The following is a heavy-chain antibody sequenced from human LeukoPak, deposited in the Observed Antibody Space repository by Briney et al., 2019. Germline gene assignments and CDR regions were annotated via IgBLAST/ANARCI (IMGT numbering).Heavy chain of an antibody. J-gene: IGHJ4*02. Sequence: SGPTLVKPTQTLTLTCTFSGLSLSPTGVAVGWVRRPPGKALEWLELIYWDDDKRYSPSLKSRLTIAKDTTKTQVVVTMTNLDPVDTATYYCAHSRGFSGGCGYWGQGTLVTVSS. CDR3: AHSRGFSGGCGY. D-gene: IGHD6-19*01. CDR2: IYWDDDK. CDR1: GLSLSPTGVA. V-gene: IGHV2-5*02.